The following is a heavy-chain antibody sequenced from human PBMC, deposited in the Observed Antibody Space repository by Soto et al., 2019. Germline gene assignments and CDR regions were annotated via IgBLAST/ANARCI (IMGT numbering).Heavy chain of an antibody. CDR2: ISSGGNTI. D-gene: IGHD1-26*01. Sequence: EVQLVESGGGLVQPGGSLRLSCAASGFTFNTYSMNWVRQAPGKGLDWVSYISSGGNTIYYADSVQGRFTISRDNAKSSLYLQMNSLRDEDTAVYFCAHTLGAGRNALDIWGQGTKVTVSS. J-gene: IGHJ3*02. CDR1: GFTFNTYS. V-gene: IGHV3-48*02. CDR3: AHTLGAGRNALDI.